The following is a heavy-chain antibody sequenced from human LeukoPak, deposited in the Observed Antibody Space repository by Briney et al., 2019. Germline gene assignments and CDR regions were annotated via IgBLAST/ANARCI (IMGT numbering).Heavy chain of an antibody. CDR2: IYYTGGT. V-gene: IGHV4-39*02. J-gene: IGHJ4*02. D-gene: IGHD3-22*01. CDR1: GGSITSSSYY. CDR3: AREPYRSITMIVVVPEGYFDY. Sequence: PSETLSLTFSVSGGSITSSSYYWAWIRQPPEKGLEWIGSIYYTGGTNYSPSLKSRGTISVDTSKNQFSLKLSSVTAADTAVYYCAREPYRSITMIVVVPEGYFDYWGQGTLVTVSS.